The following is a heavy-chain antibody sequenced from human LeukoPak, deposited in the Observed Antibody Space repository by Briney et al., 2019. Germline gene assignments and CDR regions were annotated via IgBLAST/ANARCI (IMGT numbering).Heavy chain of an antibody. CDR3: ARDQALWFGEGIYFDY. V-gene: IGHV3-21*01. Sequence: GGSLRLSCAASGFTFSSYSMNGVRQAPGKGLEWASSSSSSSSYIYYADSVKGRFTISRDNAKNSLYLQMNSLRAEDTAVYYCARDQALWFGEGIYFDYWGQGTLVTVSS. CDR2: SSSSSSYI. D-gene: IGHD3-10*01. J-gene: IGHJ4*02. CDR1: GFTFSSYS.